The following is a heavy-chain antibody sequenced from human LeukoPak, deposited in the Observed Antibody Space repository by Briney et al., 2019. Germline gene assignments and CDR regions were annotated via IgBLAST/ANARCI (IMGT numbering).Heavy chain of an antibody. Sequence: GGSLRLSCAASGFTVSSNYMSWVRQAPGKGLEWVSSISGSGSGGSTYYADSVKGRFTISRDNSKNTLYLQMNSLRAEDTAVYYCARFPRRDDMVRGVSDYWGQGTLVTVSS. V-gene: IGHV3-66*01. J-gene: IGHJ4*02. D-gene: IGHD3-10*01. CDR1: GFTVSSNY. CDR3: ARFPRRDDMVRGVSDY. CDR2: ISGSGSGGST.